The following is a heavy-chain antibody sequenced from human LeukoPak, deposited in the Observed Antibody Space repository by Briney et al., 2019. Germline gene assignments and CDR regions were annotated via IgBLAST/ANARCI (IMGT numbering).Heavy chain of an antibody. CDR2: MNPNSGNT. CDR3: ARGRLCSSTSCSNWFDP. J-gene: IGHJ5*02. V-gene: IGHV1-8*03. Sequence: ASVKVSCKASGYTFTSYDINWVRQATGQGLEWMGWMNPNSGNTGYAQKFQGRVTITRNTSISTAYMELSSLRSEDTAVYYCARGRLCSSTSCSNWFDPWGQGTLVTVSS. CDR1: GYTFTSYD. D-gene: IGHD2-2*01.